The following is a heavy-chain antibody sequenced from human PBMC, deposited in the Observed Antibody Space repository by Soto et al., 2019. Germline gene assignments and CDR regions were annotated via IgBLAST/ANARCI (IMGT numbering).Heavy chain of an antibody. CDR2: INWNGGST. Sequence: GGSLRLSCAASGFTFDDYGMSWVRQAPGKGLEWVSGINWNGGSTGYADSVKGRFTISRDNAKNSLYLQMNSLRAEDTALYYCAREQVDYYGSGVPHYFDYWGQGTLVTVSS. V-gene: IGHV3-20*04. D-gene: IGHD3-10*01. J-gene: IGHJ4*02. CDR1: GFTFDDYG. CDR3: AREQVDYYGSGVPHYFDY.